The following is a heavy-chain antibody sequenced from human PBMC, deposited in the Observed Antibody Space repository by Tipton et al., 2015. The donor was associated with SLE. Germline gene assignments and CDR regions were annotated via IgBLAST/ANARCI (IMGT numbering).Heavy chain of an antibody. D-gene: IGHD2-15*01. J-gene: IGHJ4*02. V-gene: IGHV4-34*01. CDR1: GGSFSGYH. CDR2: IADTGSP. Sequence: TLSLTCAVYGGSFSGYHWTWIRPPPGQGLEWIGEIADTGSPNYNPSLKSRVTISVDTSKNQFSLKLRSVTAADTAVYYCAGAWQGYCSGGTCYVLDYWGQGTLVTVSS. CDR3: AGAWQGYCSGGTCYVLDY.